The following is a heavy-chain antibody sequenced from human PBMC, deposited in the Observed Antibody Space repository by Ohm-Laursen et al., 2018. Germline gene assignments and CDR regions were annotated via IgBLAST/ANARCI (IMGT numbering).Heavy chain of an antibody. CDR2: ISSSVSAI. V-gene: IGHV3-48*04. Sequence: SLRLSCAASGFTFSSYGMHWIRQAPGKGLEWVSYISSSVSAIYYADSVKGRFTISRDNAKNSLYLQMNSLRAEDTAVYYCARSIKDYGDYGWGQGTLVTVSS. J-gene: IGHJ4*02. D-gene: IGHD4-17*01. CDR1: GFTFSSYG. CDR3: ARSIKDYGDYG.